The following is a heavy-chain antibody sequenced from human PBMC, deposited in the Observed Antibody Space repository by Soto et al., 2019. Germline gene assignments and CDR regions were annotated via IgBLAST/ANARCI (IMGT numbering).Heavy chain of an antibody. J-gene: IGHJ6*02. CDR1: RFTLSNYE. CDR2: ISSSDRNI. V-gene: IGHV3-48*03. D-gene: IGHD2-21*01. Sequence: PGGSLGLSCAASRFTLSNYEMNWVRQDPGKGLEWVSYISSSDRNINYAGSVKGRFTISTENAKNSLYLQMHSLRAEDTAVYYFARVPFDIFYYYGMDVWGRGPLVTVSS. CDR3: ARVPFDIFYYYGMDV.